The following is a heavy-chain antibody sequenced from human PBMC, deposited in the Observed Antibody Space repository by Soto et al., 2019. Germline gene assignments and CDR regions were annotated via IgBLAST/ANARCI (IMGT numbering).Heavy chain of an antibody. Sequence: SVKVSCKASGFTFTSSAVQWVRQARGQRLEWIGWIVVGSGNTNYAQKFQERVTITRDMSTSTAYMELSSLRSEDTAVYYCAADPYYYDSSGYYPDWYFDLWGRGTLVTVSS. CDR1: GFTFTSSA. D-gene: IGHD3-22*01. CDR3: AADPYYYDSSGYYPDWYFDL. J-gene: IGHJ2*01. CDR2: IVVGSGNT. V-gene: IGHV1-58*01.